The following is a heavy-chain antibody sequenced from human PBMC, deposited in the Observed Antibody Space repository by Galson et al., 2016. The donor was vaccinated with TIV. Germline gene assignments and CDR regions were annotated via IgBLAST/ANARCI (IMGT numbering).Heavy chain of an antibody. V-gene: IGHV3-9*01. CDR1: GFTFEYSA. Sequence: SLRLSCAASGFTFEYSAMHWVRLSPRKGLEWVSHISWNSGFIAYADSVKGRFTTSRDNAKKSLYLQMNNVRAEDTAFYYCEKEMGDPYDAFDLWGQGTMVTVSS. CDR2: ISWNSGFI. J-gene: IGHJ3*01. CDR3: EKEMGDPYDAFDL. D-gene: IGHD3-16*01.